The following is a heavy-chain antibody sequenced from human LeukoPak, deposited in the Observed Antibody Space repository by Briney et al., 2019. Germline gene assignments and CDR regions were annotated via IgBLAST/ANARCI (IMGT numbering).Heavy chain of an antibody. V-gene: IGHV1-24*01. CDR3: ATATSGIAVAGTYIPELDY. CDR2: IDPEDGET. D-gene: IGHD6-19*01. CDR1: GYTLTELS. J-gene: IGHJ4*02. Sequence: ASVKVSCKVSGYTLTELSMLWVRQAPGKGLEWMGGIDPEDGETIYAQKFQGRVTMTEDTSTDTAYMELSSLRSEDTAVYYCATATSGIAVAGTYIPELDYWGQGTLVTVSS.